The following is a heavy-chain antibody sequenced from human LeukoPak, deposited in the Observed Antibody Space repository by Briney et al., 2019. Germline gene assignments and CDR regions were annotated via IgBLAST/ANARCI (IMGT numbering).Heavy chain of an antibody. D-gene: IGHD5-18*01. CDR3: AKGMGYSYGFFDY. CDR1: GFTFSSYA. CDR2: ISGSGGST. V-gene: IGHV3-23*01. Sequence: GGSLRLSCAASGFTFSSYAMSWARQAPGKGLEWVSAISGSGGSTYYADSVKGRFTISRDNSKNTLYLQMNSLRAEDTAVYYCAKGMGYSYGFFDYWGQGTLVTVSS. J-gene: IGHJ4*02.